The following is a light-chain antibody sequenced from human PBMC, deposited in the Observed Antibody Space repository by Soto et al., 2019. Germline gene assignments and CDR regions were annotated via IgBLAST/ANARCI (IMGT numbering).Light chain of an antibody. J-gene: IGLJ2*01. CDR2: RNN. CDR1: SSNIEVNY. Sequence: QSVLTQPPSASGTPGQRVTISCSGASSNIEVNYVYWYQKLPGTAPPLLIYRNNQRPSGVPDRFSGSKSGTSASLAISALRSEDEADYYCTVWDGSLRGRLFGGGTKVTVL. CDR3: TVWDGSLRGRL. V-gene: IGLV1-47*01.